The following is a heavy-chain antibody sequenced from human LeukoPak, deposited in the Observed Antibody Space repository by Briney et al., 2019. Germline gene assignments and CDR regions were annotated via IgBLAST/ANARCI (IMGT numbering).Heavy chain of an antibody. CDR2: IWYDGSNK. CDR1: GFTFSSYG. D-gene: IGHD3-10*01. Sequence: PGRSLRLSCAASGFTFSSYGMHWVRQAPGKGREWVAVIWYDGSNKYYADSVKGRFTISRDNSKNTLYLQMNSLRAEDTAVYYCARDRGYYGSAYDAFDIWGQGTMVTVSS. J-gene: IGHJ3*02. V-gene: IGHV3-33*01. CDR3: ARDRGYYGSAYDAFDI.